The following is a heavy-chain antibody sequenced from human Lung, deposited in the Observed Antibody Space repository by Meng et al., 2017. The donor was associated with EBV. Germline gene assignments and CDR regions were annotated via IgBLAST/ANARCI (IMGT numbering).Heavy chain of an antibody. J-gene: IGHJ4*02. CDR2: ISAGGAIT. Sequence: EVQVLVSGGGLVQPGXXXXLSCTASGFTFSSYAMSWVRQAPGKGLEWVSDISAGGAITYYADSVKGRFTISRDSSKSTLYLQMNSLRVEDTAVYYCAKTSCGGDCYYDYWGQGTLVTVSS. CDR3: AKTSCGGDCYYDY. V-gene: IGHV3-23*01. CDR1: GFTFSSYA. D-gene: IGHD2-21*02.